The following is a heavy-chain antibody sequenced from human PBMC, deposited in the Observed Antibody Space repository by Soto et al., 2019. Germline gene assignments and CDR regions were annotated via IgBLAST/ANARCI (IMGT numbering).Heavy chain of an antibody. Sequence: ASVKVSCKASGGTFSSYTISWVRQAPGQGLEWMGRIIPILGIANYAQKFQGRVTITADKSTSTAYMELSSLRSEDTAVYYCARGHSGYDLGYYYYYYMDVWGKGTTVTVSS. J-gene: IGHJ6*03. D-gene: IGHD5-12*01. CDR1: GGTFSSYT. V-gene: IGHV1-69*02. CDR2: IIPILGIA. CDR3: ARGHSGYDLGYYYYYYMDV.